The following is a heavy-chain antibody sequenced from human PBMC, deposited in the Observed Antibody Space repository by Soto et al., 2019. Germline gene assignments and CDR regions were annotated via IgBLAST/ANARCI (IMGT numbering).Heavy chain of an antibody. J-gene: IGHJ3*01. CDR1: GFTFDDYA. Sequence: PGGSLRLSCAASGFTFDDYAMHWVRQAPGKGLEWVSGISWNSGSIGYPGSLKGRFTISRDNAKDSLYLQVDSLGTEDTAIYFCVRAGKPYGFDFWGQGTMVTVSS. CDR3: VRAGKPYGFDF. D-gene: IGHD4-17*01. V-gene: IGHV3-9*01. CDR2: ISWNSGSI.